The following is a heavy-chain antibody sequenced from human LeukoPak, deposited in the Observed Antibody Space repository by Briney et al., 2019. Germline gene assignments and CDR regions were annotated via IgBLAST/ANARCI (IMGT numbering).Heavy chain of an antibody. CDR2: ISSSSSYI. CDR1: GFTFSSYS. Sequence: KPGGSLRLSCAASGFTFSSYSMNWVRQAPGKGLEWVSSISSSSSYIYYADSVKGRFTISRDNAKNSLYLQMNSLRAEDTAVYYCARSLGVTGYCSSTSCYIDCWGQGTLVTVSS. D-gene: IGHD2-2*02. V-gene: IGHV3-21*01. J-gene: IGHJ4*02. CDR3: ARSLGVTGYCSSTSCYIDC.